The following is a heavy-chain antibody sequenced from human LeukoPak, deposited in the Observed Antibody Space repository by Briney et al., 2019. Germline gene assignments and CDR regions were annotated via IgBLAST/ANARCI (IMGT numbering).Heavy chain of an antibody. J-gene: IGHJ4*02. CDR1: GFTFSSYS. D-gene: IGHD1-26*01. V-gene: IGHV3-21*01. CDR2: ISSSSSYI. CDR3: AIDGSVTVGATRYGY. Sequence: PGGSLRLSCAASGFTFSSYSMNWVRQAPGKGLEWVSSISSSSSYIYYADSLKGRFTISRDNAKNSLYLQMNSLRAEDTAVYYCAIDGSVTVGATRYGYWGQGTLVTVSS.